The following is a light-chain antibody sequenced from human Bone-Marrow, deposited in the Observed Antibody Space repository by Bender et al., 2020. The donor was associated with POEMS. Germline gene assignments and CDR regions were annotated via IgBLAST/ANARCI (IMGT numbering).Light chain of an antibody. CDR2: TNN. Sequence: QSVLTQPPSVSGTPGQRVTISCSGSTSNIGSNFVYWYQQLPGAAPTLLIYTNNERPSGVPDRFSGSKSGTSASLAISGLRSEDEADYYCCSYSGSRIFDVIFGGGTKLTVL. CDR3: CSYSGSRIFDVI. CDR1: TSNIGSNF. V-gene: IGLV1-47*02. J-gene: IGLJ2*01.